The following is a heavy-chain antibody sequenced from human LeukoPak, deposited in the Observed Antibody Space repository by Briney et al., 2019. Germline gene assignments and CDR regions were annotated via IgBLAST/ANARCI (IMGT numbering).Heavy chain of an antibody. CDR3: ATRSVALALDY. V-gene: IGHV3-23*01. CDR2: ISGSGGST. CDR1: GFTFSSYA. J-gene: IGHJ4*02. Sequence: GGSLRLSCAASGFTFSSYAMSWVRQAPGKGLEWVSSISGSGGSTYYAGSVKGRFTLSRDNSKNTLYLQMNSLRAEDTAVYYCATRSVALALDYWDQGTLVTVSS.